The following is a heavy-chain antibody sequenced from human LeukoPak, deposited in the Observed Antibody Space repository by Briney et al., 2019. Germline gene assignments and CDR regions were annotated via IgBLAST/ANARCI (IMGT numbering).Heavy chain of an antibody. CDR2: IRSTGSST. CDR1: GFTFRDYY. Sequence: PGRSLRLSCTASGFTFRDYYVTWIRQAPGKGLEWVSYIRSTGSSTAYADSVKGRFTISRDNAKNSLYLQMNSLRAEDTAVYYCARDVGTDWNDGLDYWGQGTLVTVSS. D-gene: IGHD1-1*01. J-gene: IGHJ4*02. CDR3: ARDVGTDWNDGLDY. V-gene: IGHV3-11*04.